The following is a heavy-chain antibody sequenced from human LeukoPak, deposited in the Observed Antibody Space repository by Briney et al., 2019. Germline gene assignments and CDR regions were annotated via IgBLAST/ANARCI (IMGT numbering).Heavy chain of an antibody. V-gene: IGHV1-24*01. J-gene: IGHJ4*02. D-gene: IGHD3-10*01. CDR1: GYTLTELS. CDR3: AIISRGGHFDY. CDR2: FDPEDGET. Sequence: ASAKVSPKVSGYTLTELSMHSVRQAPGKGHEWMGGFDPEDGETIYAQKFQGRVTMTEDTSTDTAYMELSSLRSEDTAVYYCAIISRGGHFDYWGQGTLVTVSS.